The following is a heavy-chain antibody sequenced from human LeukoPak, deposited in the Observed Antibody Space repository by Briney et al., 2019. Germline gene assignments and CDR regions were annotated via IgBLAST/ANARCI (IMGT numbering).Heavy chain of an antibody. J-gene: IGHJ4*02. D-gene: IGHD3-16*01. CDR3: AREWPGSYDALTGLYEGGYFYDK. CDR1: GGSIRNQY. CDR2: IFATGHT. V-gene: IGHV4-4*07. Sequence: SDTLSLTCTVSGGSIRNQYWAWMRQPAGKGLEWIGRIFATGHTESNPSLRSRGTISAGMSKNQLSRGVTSVTAADTSLYYCAREWPGSYDALTGLYEGGYFYDKWGQGTLVTVSA.